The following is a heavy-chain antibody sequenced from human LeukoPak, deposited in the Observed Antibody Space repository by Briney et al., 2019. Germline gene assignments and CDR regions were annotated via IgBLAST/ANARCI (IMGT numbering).Heavy chain of an antibody. Sequence: PGGSLRLSCAASGFTFSDYYMSWIRQAPGKGLEWVSYISSSGSTIYYADSVKGRFTISRDDAKNSVYLQMNSLRAEDTAVYYCARQSAWSDPLDYWGQGILVTVSS. J-gene: IGHJ4*02. D-gene: IGHD1-1*01. CDR3: ARQSAWSDPLDY. CDR1: GFTFSDYY. V-gene: IGHV3-11*04. CDR2: ISSSGSTI.